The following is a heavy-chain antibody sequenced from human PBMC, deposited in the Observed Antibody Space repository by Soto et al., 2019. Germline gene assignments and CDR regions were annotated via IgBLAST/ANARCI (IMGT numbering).Heavy chain of an antibody. J-gene: IGHJ6*02. CDR1: GFTFSSYA. V-gene: IGHV3-23*01. CDR3: AKDTTYILTAYGAWGMDV. D-gene: IGHD3-9*01. CDR2: ISGSGGST. Sequence: PGGSLRLSCAASGFTFSSYAMSWVRQAPGKGLEWVSAISGSGGSTYYADSVKGRFTISRDNSKNTLYLQMNSLRAEDTAVYYCAKDTTYILTAYGAWGMDVWGQGTTVTVSS.